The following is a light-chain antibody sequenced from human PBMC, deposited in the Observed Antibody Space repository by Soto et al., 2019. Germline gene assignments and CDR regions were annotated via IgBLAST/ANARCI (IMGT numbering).Light chain of an antibody. CDR1: QSVSNS. Sequence: EIVLTQSPGTLSLSPGERATLSCRASQSVSNSLAWFQQKPGQAPRLLIYGTSSRATGIPDRFSGSGSGTDFTLTISSLEPEDFAVYYCQQRSNWPPSITFGQGTRLEIK. J-gene: IGKJ5*01. CDR2: GTS. V-gene: IGKV3-11*01. CDR3: QQRSNWPPSIT.